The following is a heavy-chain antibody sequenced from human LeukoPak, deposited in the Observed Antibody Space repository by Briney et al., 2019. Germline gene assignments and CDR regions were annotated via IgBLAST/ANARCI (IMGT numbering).Heavy chain of an antibody. CDR3: ARCRDGYNECPFYY. CDR1: GYTFTSYY. J-gene: IGHJ4*01. Sequence: ASVKVSCKASGYTFTSYYMHGVPEAPGQGLEWMGIFNPSGGSTSYAQKFQGRVTMTRYTSTSTVYMELSSPRSEDTAVYYSARCRDGYNECPFYYWGHGTLVTVSS. D-gene: IGHD5-24*01. V-gene: IGHV1-46*03. CDR2: FNPSGGST.